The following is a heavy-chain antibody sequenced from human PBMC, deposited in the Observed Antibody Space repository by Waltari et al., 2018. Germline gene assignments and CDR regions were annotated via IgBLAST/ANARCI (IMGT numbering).Heavy chain of an antibody. V-gene: IGHV4-34*01. D-gene: IGHD5-12*01. Sequence: QVQLQQWGAGLLKPSETLSLTCAVYGGSFSGYSWSWIRQPPGKGLEWIGEINHSGSTNYNPSLKSRVTISVDTSKNQLSMKLSSVTAADTAVYYCARGRWLQPFDYWGQGTLVTVSS. CDR3: ARGRWLQPFDY. CDR1: GGSFSGYS. CDR2: INHSGST. J-gene: IGHJ4*02.